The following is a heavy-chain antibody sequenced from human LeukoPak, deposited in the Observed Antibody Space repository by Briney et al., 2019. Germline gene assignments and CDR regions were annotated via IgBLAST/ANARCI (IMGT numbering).Heavy chain of an antibody. Sequence: TSETLSLTCTVSGASISSYYWSWIRQPPGKGLEWIGYIYYSGSTNYNPSLKSRVTISVDTSKNQFSLKLSSLTAADTAVYYCARVRGLLWFGKGLDYWGQGTLVTVSS. CDR2: IYYSGST. CDR3: ARVRGLLWFGKGLDY. D-gene: IGHD3-10*01. J-gene: IGHJ4*02. CDR1: GASISSYY. V-gene: IGHV4-59*12.